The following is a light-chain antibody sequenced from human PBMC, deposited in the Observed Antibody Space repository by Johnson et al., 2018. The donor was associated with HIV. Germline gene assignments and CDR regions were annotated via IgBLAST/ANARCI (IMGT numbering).Light chain of an antibody. J-gene: IGLJ1*01. CDR2: ENN. V-gene: IGLV1-51*02. CDR3: GPWDSSLSAGV. Sequence: QSVLTQPPSVSAAPGQKVTISCSGSSPNIGNNYVSWYQQLPGAAPTLLIYENNKRPPGIPARFTGTKSGTSAPMGITGPQTGDGADYYCGPWDSSLSAGVFRTGPKVTVL. CDR1: SPNIGNNY.